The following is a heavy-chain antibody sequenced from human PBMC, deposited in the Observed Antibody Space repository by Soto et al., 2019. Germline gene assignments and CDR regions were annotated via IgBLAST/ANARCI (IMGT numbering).Heavy chain of an antibody. D-gene: IGHD3-16*02. J-gene: IGHJ3*02. CDR3: ARTYYDYVWGSYRTYDAFDI. Sequence: QVQLVESGGGVVQPGRSLRLSCAASGFTFSSYGMHWVRQAPGKGLEWVAVIWYDGSNKYYADSVKGRFTISRDNSKNTRYLQMNSLRAEDTAVYYCARTYYDYVWGSYRTYDAFDIWGQGTMVTVSS. CDR1: GFTFSSYG. CDR2: IWYDGSNK. V-gene: IGHV3-33*01.